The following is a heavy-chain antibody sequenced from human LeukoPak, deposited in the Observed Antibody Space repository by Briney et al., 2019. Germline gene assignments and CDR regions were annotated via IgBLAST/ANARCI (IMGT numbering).Heavy chain of an antibody. D-gene: IGHD4-17*01. CDR3: ARDTNGDYGGVDYFDY. CDR1: GFTFSDYY. CDR2: ISSSGSTI. J-gene: IGHJ4*02. V-gene: IGHV3-11*01. Sequence: GGSLRLSCVASGFTFSDYYMSWIRQAPGKGLEWVSYISSSGSTIYYADSVKGRFTISRDNAKNSLYLQMNSLRAEDTAVYYCARDTNGDYGGVDYFDYWGQGTLVTVSS.